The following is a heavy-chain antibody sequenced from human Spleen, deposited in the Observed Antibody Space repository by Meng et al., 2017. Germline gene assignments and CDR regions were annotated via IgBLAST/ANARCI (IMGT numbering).Heavy chain of an antibody. D-gene: IGHD2-15*01. CDR2: ISFDGSDK. Sequence: GESLKISCAASGFTFSRYVMHWVRQAPGKGLEWVALISFDGSDKYYTDSVKGRFAISRDNSENTLFLQMNSLRTEDTAVYYCTRSVVAATNWFDPWGQGTLVTVSS. V-gene: IGHV3-30*10. CDR3: TRSVVAATNWFDP. CDR1: GFTFSRYV. J-gene: IGHJ5*02.